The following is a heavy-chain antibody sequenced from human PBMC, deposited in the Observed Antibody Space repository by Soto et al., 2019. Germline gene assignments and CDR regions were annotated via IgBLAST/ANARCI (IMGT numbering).Heavy chain of an antibody. Sequence: PGGSLRLSCAASGFTFSVFGMHWVRQAPGKGLEWVAVISNTGSSAHYADSVRGRFTISRDNGENTLSLLMTSLRPEDTAVYYCALTRRSSLLEVAGPGFEYWGQGTLVTVSS. CDR3: ALTRRSSLLEVAGPGFEY. CDR2: ISNTGSSA. V-gene: IGHV3-30*03. J-gene: IGHJ4*02. CDR1: GFTFSVFG. D-gene: IGHD6-19*01.